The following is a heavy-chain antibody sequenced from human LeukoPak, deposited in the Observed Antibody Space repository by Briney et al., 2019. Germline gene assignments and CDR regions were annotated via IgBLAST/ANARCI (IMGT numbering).Heavy chain of an antibody. Sequence: ASVKVSCKVSGKTLSDLSIHWLRQPPGKGLEWLGGSDPEDGERIYAQMFQGRVTMTEDTSIDTAYMELSSLRSEDTAVYYCVTGFTTMAVDYFDYLGQGTLVNGSP. J-gene: IGHJ4*02. V-gene: IGHV1-24*01. CDR3: VTGFTTMAVDYFDY. CDR1: GKTLSDLS. D-gene: IGHD5-18*01. CDR2: SDPEDGER.